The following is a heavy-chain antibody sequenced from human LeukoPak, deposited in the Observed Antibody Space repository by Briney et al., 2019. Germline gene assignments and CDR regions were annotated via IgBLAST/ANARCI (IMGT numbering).Heavy chain of an antibody. CDR1: GYSFTSYW. CDR3: ARHTFPDIVVVTAAILGAGWFHP. Sequence: GESLKIAWKGSGYSFTSYWIGWVRQMPGEGLEWMGIIYPGVSDAIYSPSLQGQVTISADKSIRTAYLQWSRLQASATAMYYCARHTFPDIVVVTAAILGAGWFHPWGQGTLVTVSS. J-gene: IGHJ5*02. CDR2: IYPGVSDA. D-gene: IGHD2-2*01. V-gene: IGHV5-51*01.